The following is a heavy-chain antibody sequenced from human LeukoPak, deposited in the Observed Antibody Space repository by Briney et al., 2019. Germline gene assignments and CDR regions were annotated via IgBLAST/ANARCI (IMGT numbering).Heavy chain of an antibody. Sequence: PSETLSLTCTVSGGSISSYYWSWIRQPAGKGLEWIGRIYTSGSTNYNPSLKSRVTMSVDTSKNQFSLKLSSVTAADTAVYYCARCFGTEYSSSWYYFDYWGQGTLVTVSS. CDR2: IYTSGST. D-gene: IGHD6-13*01. V-gene: IGHV4-4*07. CDR1: GGSISSYY. CDR3: ARCFGTEYSSSWYYFDY. J-gene: IGHJ4*02.